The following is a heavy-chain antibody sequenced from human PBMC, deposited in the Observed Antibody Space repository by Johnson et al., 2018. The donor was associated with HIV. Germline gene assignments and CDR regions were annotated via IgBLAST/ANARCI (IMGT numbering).Heavy chain of an antibody. V-gene: IGHV3-20*04. CDR1: GFTFDDYG. J-gene: IGHJ3*02. D-gene: IGHD1-26*01. Sequence: VQLVESGGGMVRPGGSLRLSCVASGFTFDDYGMSWVRQAPGKGLEWVSGFNWNGGSTRYAGSVKGRFTISRDKSKNTLYLQMNSLSAEDTAVYYGAKGPWDLPHAFNIWGRGTMVIVSS. CDR2: FNWNGGST. CDR3: AKGPWDLPHAFNI.